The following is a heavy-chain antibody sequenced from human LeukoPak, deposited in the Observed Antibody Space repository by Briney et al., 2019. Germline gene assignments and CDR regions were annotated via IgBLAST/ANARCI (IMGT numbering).Heavy chain of an antibody. D-gene: IGHD3-10*02. J-gene: IGHJ6*04. CDR3: AELGITMIGGV. CDR2: ISTRGSTI. CDR1: GLTFSDYE. Sequence: PGGSLRLSCAASGLTFSDYEMNWVRQAPGKGLEWVSYISTRGSTIYYADSVKGRFIISRDNAKNSLYLQMNSLRAEDTAVYYCAELGITMIGGVWGKGTTVTISS. V-gene: IGHV3-48*03.